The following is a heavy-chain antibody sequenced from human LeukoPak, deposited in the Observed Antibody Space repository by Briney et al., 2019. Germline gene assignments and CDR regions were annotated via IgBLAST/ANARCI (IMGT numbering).Heavy chain of an antibody. Sequence: GGSLRLSCAASGFTFSTYAMSWVRQAPGKGLEWVSAISGRSERTYYEDSVKGRFTISRDESKNTLYLQMNSLKTEDTAVYYCTREPYDSSGYYSDYWGQGTLVTVSS. V-gene: IGHV3-23*01. CDR3: TREPYDSSGYYSDY. J-gene: IGHJ4*02. CDR2: ISGRSERT. D-gene: IGHD3-22*01. CDR1: GFTFSTYA.